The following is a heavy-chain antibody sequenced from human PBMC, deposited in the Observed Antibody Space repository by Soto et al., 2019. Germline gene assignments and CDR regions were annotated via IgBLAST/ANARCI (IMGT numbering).Heavy chain of an antibody. D-gene: IGHD2-21*01. CDR2: ISYDGSKD. J-gene: IGHJ4*02. V-gene: IGHV3-30*18. Sequence: GWSLRLSCAASGFTFSSYGMHWVRQAPGQGLEWVAYISYDGSKDGYADSVKGRFTSSRDNSKNTVYLQMNSLRAEDTAVYHCAKPVLWPQGRHFDSWGQGTLVTVSS. CDR3: AKPVLWPQGRHFDS. CDR1: GFTFSSYG.